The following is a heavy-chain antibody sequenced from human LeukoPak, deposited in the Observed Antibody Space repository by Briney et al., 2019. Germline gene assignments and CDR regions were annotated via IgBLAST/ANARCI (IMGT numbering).Heavy chain of an antibody. D-gene: IGHD6-13*01. Sequence: PGRSLRLSCAASGFTFDDYAMHWVRQAPGKGLEWVSGISWNSGSIGYADSVKGRFTISRDNAKNSLYPQMNSLRAEDTALYYCAKDRYSSTYYFDYWGQGTLVTVSS. CDR3: AKDRYSSTYYFDY. CDR2: ISWNSGSI. CDR1: GFTFDDYA. J-gene: IGHJ4*02. V-gene: IGHV3-9*01.